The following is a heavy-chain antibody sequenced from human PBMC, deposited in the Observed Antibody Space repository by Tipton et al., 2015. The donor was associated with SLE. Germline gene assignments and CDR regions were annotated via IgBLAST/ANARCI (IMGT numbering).Heavy chain of an antibody. J-gene: IGHJ6*03. Sequence: TLSLTCTVSGGSISSGNYSWNWIRQPAGKGLEWIGRIYTSGSTNYNPSLKSRVTISVDTSKNQFSLKLSSVTAADTAVYYCARVPAVYYYYMDVWGKGTTVTVSS. CDR1: GGSISSGNYS. CDR2: IYTSGST. D-gene: IGHD2-2*01. CDR3: ARVPAVYYYYMDV. V-gene: IGHV4-61*02.